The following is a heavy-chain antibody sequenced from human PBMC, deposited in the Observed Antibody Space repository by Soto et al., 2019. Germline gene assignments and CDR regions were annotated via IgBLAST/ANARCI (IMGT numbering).Heavy chain of an antibody. J-gene: IGHJ3*02. D-gene: IGHD1-26*01. V-gene: IGHV1-58*01. CDR2: IVVGSGNT. CDR1: GFTFTSSA. CDR3: ATIVGAYDAFDI. Sequence: GASVKVSCKASGFTFTSSAVQWVRQARGQRLEWIGWIVVGSGNTNYAQKFQERVTITRDMSTSTAYMELSSLRSEDTAVYYCATIVGAYDAFDIWGQGTMVTVSS.